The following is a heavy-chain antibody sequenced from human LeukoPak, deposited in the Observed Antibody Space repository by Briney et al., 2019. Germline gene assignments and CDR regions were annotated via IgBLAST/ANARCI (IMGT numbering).Heavy chain of an antibody. V-gene: IGHV4-39*01. CDR3: ARVGYYDILTGYYRLED. CDR1: GGSISNNNDY. J-gene: IGHJ4*02. CDR2: MYYTGST. D-gene: IGHD3-9*01. Sequence: SETLSLTYTVSGGSISNNNDYWGWSRQPPGKGLAWIAHMYYTGSTYYNPSLRSRVTIFVDTSMNQFSLKLSSVTAADTAVYYCARVGYYDILTGYYRLEDWGQGTLVTVSS.